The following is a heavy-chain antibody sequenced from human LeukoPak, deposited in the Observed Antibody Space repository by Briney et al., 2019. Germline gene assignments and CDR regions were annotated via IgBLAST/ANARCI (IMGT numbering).Heavy chain of an antibody. V-gene: IGHV3-23*01. CDR3: AKDLSSWLPGVFDY. CDR1: GFYFSGYS. Sequence: PGGSLRLSCGASGFYFSGYSMNWVRQAPGKGLEWVSGIVGTTGTTYYADSVKGRFTISRDKSKNTLYLEMNSLRAEDTAVYYCAKDLSSWLPGVFDYWGQGTLVTVSS. D-gene: IGHD6-13*01. J-gene: IGHJ4*02. CDR2: IVGTTGTT.